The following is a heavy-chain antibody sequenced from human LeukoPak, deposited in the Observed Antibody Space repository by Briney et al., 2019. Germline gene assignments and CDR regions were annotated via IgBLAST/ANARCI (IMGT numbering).Heavy chain of an antibody. V-gene: IGHV4-30-4*08. CDR1: GGSISSGDYY. CDR3: AREWLLESIDY. Sequence: PSETLSLTCTVSGGSISSGDYYWSWIRQPPGKGLEGIGYIYYSGSTYYNPSLKSRVTISVDTSKNQFSLKLSSVTAADTAVYYCAREWLLESIDYWGQGTLVTVSS. CDR2: IYYSGST. J-gene: IGHJ4*02. D-gene: IGHD3-22*01.